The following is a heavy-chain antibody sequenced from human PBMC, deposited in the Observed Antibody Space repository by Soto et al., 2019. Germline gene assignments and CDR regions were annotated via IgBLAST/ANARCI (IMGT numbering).Heavy chain of an antibody. Sequence: ASVKVSCKASGGTFSSYAISWVRQAPGQGLEWMGGIIPIFGTANYAQKFQGRVTITADESTSTAYMELSSLRSEDTDVYYCAIVACSGGRCYSYSYCYYGMDVWGQGPTVTV. CDR1: GGTFSSYA. D-gene: IGHD2-15*01. CDR3: AIVACSGGRCYSYSYCYYGMDV. V-gene: IGHV1-69*13. CDR2: IIPIFGTA. J-gene: IGHJ6*02.